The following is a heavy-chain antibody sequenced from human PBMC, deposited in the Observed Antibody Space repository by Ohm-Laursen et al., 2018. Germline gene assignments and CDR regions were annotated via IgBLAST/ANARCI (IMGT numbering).Heavy chain of an antibody. V-gene: IGHV3-21*01. CDR1: GFTFSSYS. CDR2: ISSSSSYI. D-gene: IGHD5-18*01. J-gene: IGHJ6*02. Sequence: LRLSCAASGFTFSSYSMNWVRQAPGKGLEWVSSISSSSSYIYYADSVKGRFTISRDNAKNSLYLQMNSLRAEDTAVYYCARDRDTAMPWAYYYGMDVWGQGTTVTVSS. CDR3: ARDRDTAMPWAYYYGMDV.